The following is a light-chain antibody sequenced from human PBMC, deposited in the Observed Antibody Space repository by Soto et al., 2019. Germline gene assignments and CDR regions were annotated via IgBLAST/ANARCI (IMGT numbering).Light chain of an antibody. CDR3: EQYGSTPVT. CDR1: QSVTYTY. CDR2: CAS. J-gene: IGKJ1*01. Sequence: ELVLTQSPGTLPLSPGERATLSCRASQSVTYTYLAWYQQTPGQAPRLLIYCASSRATGIPDRFSGSGSGTDFTRTISRLAPEDLAVYYGEQYGSTPVTFGKGIKVEIK. V-gene: IGKV3-20*01.